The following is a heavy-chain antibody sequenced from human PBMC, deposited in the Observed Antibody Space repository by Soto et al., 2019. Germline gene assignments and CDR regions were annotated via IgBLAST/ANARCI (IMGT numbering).Heavy chain of an antibody. Sequence: SETLSLTCTVSGGSISSGGYYWSWIRQHPGKGLEWIGYIYYSGSTYYNPSLKSRVTISVDTSKNQFSLKLSSVTAADTAVYYCARVGYCSSTSCYTPTSFWYFDLWGRGTLVTVSS. CDR1: GGSISSGGYY. J-gene: IGHJ2*01. CDR3: ARVGYCSSTSCYTPTSFWYFDL. V-gene: IGHV4-31*03. CDR2: IYYSGST. D-gene: IGHD2-2*02.